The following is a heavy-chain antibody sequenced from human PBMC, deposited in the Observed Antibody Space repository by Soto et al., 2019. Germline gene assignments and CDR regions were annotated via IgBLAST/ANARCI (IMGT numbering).Heavy chain of an antibody. J-gene: IGHJ4*02. CDR2: ISYDGSNK. D-gene: IGHD2-21*02. Sequence: QVQLVEPGGGVVQPGRSLRLSCAASGFTFSSYAMHWVRQAPGKGLAWVAVISYDGSNKYYADSVKGRFTISRDNSKNTLFLQMNILRAEDTAVYYCARDSWGVTDDGPNFDYWGQGTLGTVSS. V-gene: IGHV3-30-3*01. CDR1: GFTFSSYA. CDR3: ARDSWGVTDDGPNFDY.